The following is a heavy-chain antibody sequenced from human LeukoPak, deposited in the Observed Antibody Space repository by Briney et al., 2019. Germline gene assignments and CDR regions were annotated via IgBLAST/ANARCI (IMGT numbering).Heavy chain of an antibody. V-gene: IGHV3-21*01. CDR2: ISSSSSYI. CDR1: GFTFSSYS. D-gene: IGHD6-13*01. CDR3: ARGKRAAAGTGDY. J-gene: IGHJ4*02. Sequence: PGGSLRLSCAASGFTFSSYSMNWVRQAPGKGLEWVSSISSSSSYIYYADSVKGRFTISRDNAKNSLYLQMSSLRAEDTAVYYCARGKRAAAGTGDYWGQGTLVTVSS.